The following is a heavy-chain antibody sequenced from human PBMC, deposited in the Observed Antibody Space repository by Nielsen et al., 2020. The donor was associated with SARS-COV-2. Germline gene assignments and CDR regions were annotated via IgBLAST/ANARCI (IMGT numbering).Heavy chain of an antibody. CDR3: ASHVLRYFDWLPSDSSGDAFDI. D-gene: IGHD3-9*01. J-gene: IGHJ3*02. CDR2: ISSSSYI. Sequence: VRQAPGKGLEWVSSISSSSYIYYADSVKGRFTISRDNAKSSLYLQMNSLRAEDTAVYYCASHVLRYFDWLPSDSSGDAFDIWGQGTMVTVSS. V-gene: IGHV3-69-1*01.